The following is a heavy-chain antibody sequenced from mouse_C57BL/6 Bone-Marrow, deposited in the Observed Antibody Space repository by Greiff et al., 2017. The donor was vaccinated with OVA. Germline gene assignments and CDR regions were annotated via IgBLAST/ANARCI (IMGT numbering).Heavy chain of an antibody. CDR2: ISSGGIYP. V-gene: IGHV5-6*02. Sequence: EVKLMESGGDLVKPGGSLKLSCAASGFTFSSYGMSWVRQTPDKRLEWVATISSGGIYPYYPDSVKGRFTISRAHAKNTLSLQMSSLKSKDTARYYCARRAYYGVAYWGQGTLGTVTA. D-gene: IGHD2-10*01. CDR3: ARRAYYGVAY. CDR1: GFTFSSYG. J-gene: IGHJ3*01.